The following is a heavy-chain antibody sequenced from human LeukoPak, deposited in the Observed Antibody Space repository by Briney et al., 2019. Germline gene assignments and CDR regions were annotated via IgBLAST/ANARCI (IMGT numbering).Heavy chain of an antibody. CDR2: ISSGGSHI. CDR1: RFNFNVYT. CDR3: ARALDIVMIPAAMGGFDS. J-gene: IGHJ4*02. D-gene: IGHD2-2*03. V-gene: IGHV3-21*01. Sequence: GGSLRLSCAASRFNFNVYTMNWVRQTPGKGLEWVSSISSGGSHIYYGDSVKGRFTISRDNAKNSLYLQMNSLRAEDTALYYCARALDIVMIPAAMGGFDSWGQGTLVTVSS.